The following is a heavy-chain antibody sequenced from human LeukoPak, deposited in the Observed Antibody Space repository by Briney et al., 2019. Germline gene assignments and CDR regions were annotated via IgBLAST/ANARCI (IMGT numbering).Heavy chain of an antibody. CDR1: GFTFSDYT. D-gene: IGHD4-23*01. V-gene: IGHV3-64*01. J-gene: IGHJ4*02. CDR3: ARATNSYGGNSDY. CDR2: ISSYGDNT. Sequence: GGSLRLSCVASGFTFSDYTMHWVRQAPGKGLEYVSAISSYGDNTYYANSVKGRFTISRDNSKNTLYLQMGSLRAADMAVYYCARATNSYGGNSDYWGQGTLVTVSS.